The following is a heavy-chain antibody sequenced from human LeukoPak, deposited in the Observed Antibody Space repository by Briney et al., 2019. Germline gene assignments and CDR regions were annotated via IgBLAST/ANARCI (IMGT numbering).Heavy chain of an antibody. V-gene: IGHV1-2*02. CDR2: INPNSGGT. J-gene: IGHJ5*02. CDR1: GYTFTGYY. Sequence: ASVKVSCKASGYTFTGYYMHWVRQAPGQGLEWMGWINPNSGGTNYAQKFQGRVTMTRDTSISTAYMELSRLRSDDTAVYYCARVKGLTTTWFDPWGQGTLVTVSS. D-gene: IGHD4-17*01. CDR3: ARVKGLTTTWFDP.